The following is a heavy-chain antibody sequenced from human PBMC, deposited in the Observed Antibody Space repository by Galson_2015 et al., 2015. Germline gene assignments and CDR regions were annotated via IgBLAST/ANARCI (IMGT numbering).Heavy chain of an antibody. CDR3: ARDRSDDSYDAVDY. V-gene: IGHV3-74*01. D-gene: IGHD1-1*01. CDR1: GFTFTNYW. Sequence: SLRLSCAASGFTFTNYWIHWVRQAPGKGLVWLSRVNIDGTSTYYAESVKGRFTISRDNAKDTVYLQMNSLRVEDTAIYYCARDRSDDSYDAVDYWGQGTLVSVSS. J-gene: IGHJ4*02. CDR2: VNIDGTST.